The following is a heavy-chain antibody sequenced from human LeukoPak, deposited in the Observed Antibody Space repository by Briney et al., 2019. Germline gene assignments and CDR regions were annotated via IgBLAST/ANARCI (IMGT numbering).Heavy chain of an antibody. CDR3: AKWSGNRPLYYFDY. CDR1: GFTFSRYA. CDR2: ISYDGSNK. J-gene: IGHJ4*02. Sequence: AGGSLRLSCAASGFTFSRYAMHWVRQAPGKGLEWVAVISYDGSNKYHADSVKGRFTISRDNSKNTVYLQMNSLRADDTAVYYCAKWSGNRPLYYFDYWGQGTLVTVSS. D-gene: IGHD3-3*01. V-gene: IGHV3-30-3*02.